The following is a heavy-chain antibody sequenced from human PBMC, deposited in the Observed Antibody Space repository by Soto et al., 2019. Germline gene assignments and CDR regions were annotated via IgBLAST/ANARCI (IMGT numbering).Heavy chain of an antibody. CDR3: VRVGGYYGDYPNFDY. J-gene: IGHJ4*02. Sequence: SETLSLTCSVSGSSISPYYWSWLRQPPGKGLEWIGYIYYTGSTKYNPSLRSRVTISVDTTKSQFSLRLRSVTAADTAVYYCVRVGGYYGDYPNFDYWGQGTPVTVSS. CDR2: IYYTGST. CDR1: GSSISPYY. V-gene: IGHV4-59*01. D-gene: IGHD4-17*01.